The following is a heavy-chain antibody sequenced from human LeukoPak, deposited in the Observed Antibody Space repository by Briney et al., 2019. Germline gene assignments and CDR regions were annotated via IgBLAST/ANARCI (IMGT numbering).Heavy chain of an antibody. CDR3: ARDLHYYDSSGYSWGY. CDR1: GYTFTSYY. J-gene: IGHJ4*02. V-gene: IGHV1-46*01. CDR2: INPSGGST. D-gene: IGHD3-22*01. Sequence: APVKVSCKASGYTFTSYYMHWVRQAPGQGLAWMGIINPSGGSTSFAQKFQGRVTMTRDTSTSTVYMELSSLRSEDTAVYYCARDLHYYDSSGYSWGYWGQGTLVTVSS.